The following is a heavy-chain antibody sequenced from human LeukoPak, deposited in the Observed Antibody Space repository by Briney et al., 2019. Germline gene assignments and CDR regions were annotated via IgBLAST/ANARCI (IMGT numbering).Heavy chain of an antibody. CDR3: ARDFDWGPPY. D-gene: IGHD3-9*01. J-gene: IGHJ4*02. Sequence: AAVTVSYKPSGFTFTEQYFHWVGQAPGQGLEWMGWVNGTRGDTNYAQKFQDRVTMTRDTSISTFYIQLSSLTADDTAVYYCARDFDWGPPYWGQGTLVTVSS. CDR2: VNGTRGDT. CDR1: GFTFTEQY. V-gene: IGHV1-2*02.